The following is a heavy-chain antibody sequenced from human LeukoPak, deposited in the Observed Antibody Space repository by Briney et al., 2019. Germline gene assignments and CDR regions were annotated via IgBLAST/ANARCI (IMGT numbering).Heavy chain of an antibody. CDR3: AKDGSGSYYNVLFDY. CDR1: GFTFDDYA. D-gene: IGHD3-10*01. CDR2: ISGDGGST. V-gene: IGHV3-43*02. Sequence: TGGSMRLSCAASGFTFDDYAMHWVRQAPGKGLEWVSLISGDGGSTYYADSVKGRFTISRDNSKNSLYLQMNSLRTEDTALYCCAKDGSGSYYNVLFDYWGQGTLVTVSS. J-gene: IGHJ4*02.